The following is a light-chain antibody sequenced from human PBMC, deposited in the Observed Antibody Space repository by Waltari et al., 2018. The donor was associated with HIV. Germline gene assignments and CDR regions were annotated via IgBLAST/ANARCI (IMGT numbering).Light chain of an antibody. CDR2: SNN. J-gene: IGLJ1*01. Sequence: QSVLTQPPSASGTPVQRVTISCSGSSSTIGSNPINWYRQLPGTAPKLLIYSNNQWPSGVHDRFSGSKSGTSASLAISWLQSEDEADYYCAAWDDSLHGYVFGTGTKVTVV. V-gene: IGLV1-44*01. CDR3: AAWDDSLHGYV. CDR1: SSTIGSNP.